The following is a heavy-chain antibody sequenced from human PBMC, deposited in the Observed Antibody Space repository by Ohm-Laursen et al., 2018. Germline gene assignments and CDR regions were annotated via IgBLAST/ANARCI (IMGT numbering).Heavy chain of an antibody. CDR1: GGSISSYY. V-gene: IGHV4-59*01. CDR3: ARDSYDFWSGYGGFFDY. J-gene: IGHJ4*02. D-gene: IGHD3-3*01. Sequence: SETLSLTCTVSGGSISSYYWSWIRQPPGKGLEWIGYIYYSGSTNYNPSLKSRVTISVDTSKNQFSLKLSSVNAADTAVYYCARDSYDFWSGYGGFFDYWGQGTLVTVSS. CDR2: IYYSGST.